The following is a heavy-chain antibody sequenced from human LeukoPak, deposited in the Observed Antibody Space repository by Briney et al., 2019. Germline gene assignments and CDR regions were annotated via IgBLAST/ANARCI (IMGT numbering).Heavy chain of an antibody. Sequence: SGTLSLTCAVSGGSISSGGYSWSWIRQPPGKGLEWIGYIYHSGSTYYNPSLKSRVTISVDRSKNQFSLKLSSVTAADTAVYYCARGDYYDSSGLEYFDYWGQGTLVTVSS. CDR2: IYHSGST. J-gene: IGHJ4*02. CDR1: GGSISSGGYS. CDR3: ARGDYYDSSGLEYFDY. D-gene: IGHD3-22*01. V-gene: IGHV4-30-2*01.